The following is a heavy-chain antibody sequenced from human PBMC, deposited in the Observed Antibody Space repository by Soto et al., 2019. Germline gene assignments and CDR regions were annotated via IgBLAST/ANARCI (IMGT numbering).Heavy chain of an antibody. CDR3: AREAGYSSGWYSTGPYYYYGMDL. Sequence: SVKVSCKASGGTFSSYAISWVRQAPGQGLEWMGGIIPIFGTANYAQKFQGRVTITADESTSTAYMELSSLRSEDTAVYYCAREAGYSSGWYSTGPYYYYGMDLWGQGTTVTVSS. CDR1: GGTFSSYA. V-gene: IGHV1-69*13. D-gene: IGHD6-19*01. CDR2: IIPIFGTA. J-gene: IGHJ6*02.